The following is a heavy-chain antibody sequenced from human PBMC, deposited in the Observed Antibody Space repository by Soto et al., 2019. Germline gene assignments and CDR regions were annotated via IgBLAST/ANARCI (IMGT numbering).Heavy chain of an antibody. CDR1: GGTISSYY. Sequence: SETLSLTCTVSGGTISSYYWGWIRQPPGKGLEWIGSIYYSGSTYYNPSLKSRVTISVDTSKNQFSLKLSSVTAADTAVYYCARLKIQLWSYFDYWGQGTLVTVSS. CDR2: IYYSGST. D-gene: IGHD5-18*01. CDR3: ARLKIQLWSYFDY. V-gene: IGHV4-39*01. J-gene: IGHJ4*02.